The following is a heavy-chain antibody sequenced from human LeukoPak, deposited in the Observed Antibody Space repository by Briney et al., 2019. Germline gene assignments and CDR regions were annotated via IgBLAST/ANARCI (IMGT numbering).Heavy chain of an antibody. CDR3: ARDRYSYGYGYYFDY. J-gene: IGHJ4*02. CDR2: IYYSGST. V-gene: IGHV4-59*11. D-gene: IGHD5-18*01. Sequence: SEILSLTCTVSGGSISSHYWSWIRQPPGKGLEWIGYIYYSGSTNYNPSLKSRVTISVDTSKNQFSLKLSSVTAADTAVYYCARDRYSYGYGYYFDYWGQGTLVTVSS. CDR1: GGSISSHY.